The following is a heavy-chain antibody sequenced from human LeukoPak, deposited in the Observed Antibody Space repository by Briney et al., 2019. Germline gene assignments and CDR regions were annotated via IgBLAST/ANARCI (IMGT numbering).Heavy chain of an antibody. D-gene: IGHD3-16*01. CDR3: ARGSGGNWFDP. V-gene: IGHV5-51*01. CDR2: IYPSDSDT. J-gene: IGHJ5*02. Sequence: GESLKISCKGSGYTFTSYWIGWVRQMPGKGLEWMGTIYPSDSDTRYSPSFQGQVTISADKSIGTAYLQWSNLKASDTAMYYCARGSGGNWFDPWGQGTLVTVSS. CDR1: GYTFTSYW.